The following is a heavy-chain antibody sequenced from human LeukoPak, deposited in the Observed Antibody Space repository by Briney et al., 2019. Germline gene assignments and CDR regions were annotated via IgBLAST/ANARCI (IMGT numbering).Heavy chain of an antibody. CDR3: ARGGLAAAVLYP. J-gene: IGHJ5*02. CDR2: INHSGST. V-gene: IGHV4-34*01. Sequence: SETLSPTCAVYGGSFSGYYWSWIRQPPGKGLEWIGEINHSGSTNYNPSLKSRVTISVDTSKNQFSLKLSSVTAADTAVYYYARGGLAAAVLYPWGPGNLVTVSS. D-gene: IGHD6-13*01. CDR1: GGSFSGYY.